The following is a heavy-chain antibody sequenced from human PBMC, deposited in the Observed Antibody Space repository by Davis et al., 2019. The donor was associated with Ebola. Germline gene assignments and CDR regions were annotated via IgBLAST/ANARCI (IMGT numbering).Heavy chain of an antibody. Sequence: GGSLRLSCAASGFTFSSYGMHWVRQAPGKGLEWVSGISWNSGSIGYADSVKGRFTISRDNAKNSLYLQMNSLRAEDTAVYYCARDQVVDTAMVTLDYYYGMDVWGQGTTVTVSS. CDR3: ARDQVVDTAMVTLDYYYGMDV. CDR1: GFTFSSYG. D-gene: IGHD5-18*01. J-gene: IGHJ6*02. V-gene: IGHV3-9*01. CDR2: ISWNSGSI.